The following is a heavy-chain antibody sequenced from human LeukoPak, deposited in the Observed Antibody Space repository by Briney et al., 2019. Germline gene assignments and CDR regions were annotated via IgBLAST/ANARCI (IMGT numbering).Heavy chain of an antibody. Sequence: PGGSLRLSCAASGFTFSSYGMHWVRQAPGKGLEWVAVISYDGSNKYYADSVKGRFTISRDNSKNTLYLQMNSLRAEDTAVYYRAKDVAPYSSGWSIFDYWGQGTLVTVSS. J-gene: IGHJ4*02. D-gene: IGHD6-19*01. V-gene: IGHV3-30*18. CDR1: GFTFSSYG. CDR3: AKDVAPYSSGWSIFDY. CDR2: ISYDGSNK.